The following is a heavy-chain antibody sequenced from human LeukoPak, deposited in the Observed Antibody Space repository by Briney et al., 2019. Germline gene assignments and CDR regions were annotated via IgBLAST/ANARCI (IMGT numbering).Heavy chain of an antibody. V-gene: IGHV4-61*05. D-gene: IGHD3-22*01. Sequence: SETLSLTCTVSGGSISSSSYYWGWIRQPPGKGLEWIGYIYYSGSTNYNPSLKSRVTISVDTSKNQFSLKLSSVTAADTAVYYCARVRYYYDSSGANYYFDYWGQGTLVTVSS. CDR3: ARVRYYYDSSGANYYFDY. CDR1: GGSISSSSYY. J-gene: IGHJ4*02. CDR2: IYYSGST.